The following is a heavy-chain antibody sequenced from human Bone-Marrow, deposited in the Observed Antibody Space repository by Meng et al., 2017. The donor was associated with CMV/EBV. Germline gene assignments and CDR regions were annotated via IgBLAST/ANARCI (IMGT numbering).Heavy chain of an antibody. CDR1: GFTFSSYS. J-gene: IGHJ6*02. Sequence: GALRLSCAASGFTFSSYSMNWVRQAPGKGLEWVSSIDSRSRYIYYADSMKGRFTISRDNAKNSLHLQMNSLRAEDTAVYYCARDLIHDFWSGYGYYYGMDVWGRWTTVNVAS. V-gene: IGHV3-21*01. D-gene: IGHD3-3*01. CDR3: ARDLIHDFWSGYGYYYGMDV. CDR2: IDSRSRYI.